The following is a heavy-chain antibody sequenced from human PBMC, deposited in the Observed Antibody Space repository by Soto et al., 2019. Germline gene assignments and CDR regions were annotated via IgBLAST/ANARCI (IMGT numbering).Heavy chain of an antibody. D-gene: IGHD3-22*01. V-gene: IGHV1-2*02. CDR1: GYTFTGYY. Sequence: ASVKVSCKASGYTFTGYYMHWVRQAPGQGLEWMGWINPNSGGTNYAQKFQGRVTMTRDTSISTAYTELSRLRSDDTAVYYCARDSRGYNVLDAFDIWGQGTMVTVAS. CDR3: ARDSRGYNVLDAFDI. J-gene: IGHJ3*02. CDR2: INPNSGGT.